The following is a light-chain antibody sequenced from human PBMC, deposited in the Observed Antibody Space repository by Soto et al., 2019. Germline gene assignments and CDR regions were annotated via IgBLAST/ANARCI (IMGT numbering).Light chain of an antibody. V-gene: IGKV1-12*01. Sequence: DIPMTQSPSSVSASVGDRVTITCRASQGIASWLAWYQQKPGKAPQLLISSAFSLQSGVPSRFSGRGSGTDFTLTISSLQPEDFATYYCQQANSFPRTFGQGTKVEIK. CDR2: SAF. J-gene: IGKJ1*01. CDR1: QGIASW. CDR3: QQANSFPRT.